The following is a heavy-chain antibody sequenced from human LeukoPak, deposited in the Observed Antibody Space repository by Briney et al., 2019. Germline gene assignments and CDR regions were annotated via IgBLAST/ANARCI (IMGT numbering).Heavy chain of an antibody. D-gene: IGHD1-26*01. V-gene: IGHV1-18*01. CDR1: GYTFTNYG. Sequence: ASVKVSCKASGYTFTNYGISWVRQAPGQGLEWMGWISAKKGNTNYAQKLQGRVTMTTDTSTSTAYMELRSLRSDDTAVYYCAARSGELPYYFDYCGEGTLVTVSS. CDR3: AARSGELPYYFDY. J-gene: IGHJ4*02. CDR2: ISAKKGNT.